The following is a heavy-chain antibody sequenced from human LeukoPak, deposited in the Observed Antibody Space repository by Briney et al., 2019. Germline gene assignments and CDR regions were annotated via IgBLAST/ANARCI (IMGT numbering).Heavy chain of an antibody. CDR3: AKENMVTTSGSPFGI. D-gene: IGHD5-12*01. CDR1: GFTFSSYA. Sequence: GGSLRLSCAASGFTFSSYAMTWVRQAPGKGLEWVSGISASGGNTYYAGSVKGRFTISRDNSKNTLYLQMNSLRAEDTAVYYCAKENMVTTSGSPFGIWGQGTMVTVSS. CDR2: ISASGGNT. J-gene: IGHJ3*02. V-gene: IGHV3-23*01.